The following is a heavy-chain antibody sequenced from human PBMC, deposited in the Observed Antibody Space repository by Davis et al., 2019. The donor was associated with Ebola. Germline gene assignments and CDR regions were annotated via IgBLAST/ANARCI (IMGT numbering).Heavy chain of an antibody. D-gene: IGHD3-22*01. CDR2: IYYSGST. Sequence: PSETLSLTCTVSGGSISSYYWSWIRQPPGKGLEWIGYIYYSGSTNYNPSLKSRVTISVDTSKNQFSLKLSSVTAADTAVYYCARGSLTYYYDSSGPLMGSYFDYWGQGTLVTVSS. CDR1: GGSISSYY. J-gene: IGHJ4*02. CDR3: ARGSLTYYYDSSGPLMGSYFDY. V-gene: IGHV4-59*12.